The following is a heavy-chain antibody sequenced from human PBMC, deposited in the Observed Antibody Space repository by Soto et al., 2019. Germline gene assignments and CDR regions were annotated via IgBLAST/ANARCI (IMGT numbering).Heavy chain of an antibody. J-gene: IGHJ2*01. CDR2: IYSGGST. D-gene: IGHD4-17*01. Sequence: ESGGGLIQPGGSLGLSCAASGFTVSSNYMSWVRQAPGKGLEWVSVIYSGGSTYYADSVKGRFTISRDNSKNTLYLQMNSLRAEDTDVYHCARVLALGDYFSHWYFDLWGRGTLVTVSS. V-gene: IGHV3-53*01. CDR1: GFTVSSNY. CDR3: ARVLALGDYFSHWYFDL.